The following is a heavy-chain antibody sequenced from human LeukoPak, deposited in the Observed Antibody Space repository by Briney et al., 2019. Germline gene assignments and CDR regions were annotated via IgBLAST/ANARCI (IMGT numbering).Heavy chain of an antibody. J-gene: IGHJ6*03. D-gene: IGHD6-6*01. CDR1: GGTFSSYA. Sequence: SVKVSCKASGGTFSSYAISWVRQAPGQGLEWMGGIIPIFGTANYAQKFQGRVTITTDESTSTAYMELSSLRSEDTAVYYCARGIAARPETHYYYYMDVWGKGTTVTVSS. CDR3: ARGIAARPETHYYYYMDV. V-gene: IGHV1-69*05. CDR2: IIPIFGTA.